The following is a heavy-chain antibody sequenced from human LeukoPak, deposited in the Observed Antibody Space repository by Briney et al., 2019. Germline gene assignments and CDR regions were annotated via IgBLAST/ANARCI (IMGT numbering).Heavy chain of an antibody. J-gene: IGHJ4*02. CDR3: ARDNGNKYYFDY. CDR1: GFVFSDYF. Sequence: GGSLRISCAAPGFVFSDYFMSWIRPAPGKELEWISYISSSSKYTKYADSVKGRFTISRDNAKKSLYLQMNSLRAEDTAVYYCARDNGNKYYFDYWGQGTLVTVSS. CDR2: ISSSSKYT. V-gene: IGHV3-11*05. D-gene: IGHD2-8*01.